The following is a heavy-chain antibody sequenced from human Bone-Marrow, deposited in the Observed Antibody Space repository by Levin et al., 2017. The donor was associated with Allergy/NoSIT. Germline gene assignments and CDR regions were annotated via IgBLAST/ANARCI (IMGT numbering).Heavy chain of an antibody. V-gene: IGHV3-23*01. J-gene: IGHJ4*02. D-gene: IGHD1-7*01. CDR1: GFTFSRYA. Sequence: RPGGSLRLSCAASGFTFSRYAMAWVRQAPGQGLEWVSGMSGSGGRTVYADSVKGRFTISRDNSKNIMYLQMNSLRVEDTALYYCAREDNWNYDYWGQGTLVTVSS. CDR2: MSGSGGRT. CDR3: AREDNWNYDY.